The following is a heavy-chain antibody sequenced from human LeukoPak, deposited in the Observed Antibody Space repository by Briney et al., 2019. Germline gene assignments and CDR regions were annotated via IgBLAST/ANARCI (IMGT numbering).Heavy chain of an antibody. CDR2: VYPGDSDT. CDR3: ARYDRSSGYYVDY. D-gene: IGHD3-22*01. V-gene: IGHV5-51*01. CDR1: GYSFTSYW. J-gene: IGHJ4*01. Sequence: GESLKISCKGSGYSFTSYWIGWVRQMPGKGLEWMGIVYPGDSDTRYSPSFRGQVTISVDKSISTAYLQWISLKASDTAMYYCARYDRSSGYYVDYWGQGTLVTVSS.